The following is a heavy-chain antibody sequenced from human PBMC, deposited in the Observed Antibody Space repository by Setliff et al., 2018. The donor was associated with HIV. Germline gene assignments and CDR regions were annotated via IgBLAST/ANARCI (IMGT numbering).Heavy chain of an antibody. V-gene: IGHV4-39*07. CDR1: GGSISSDSYY. CDR3: ARDNSVGSGWRLDAFDI. J-gene: IGHJ3*02. CDR2: IYYSEST. D-gene: IGHD6-19*01. Sequence: SETLSLTCTVSGGSISSDSYYWGWIRQPPGKGLEWIGSIYYSESTYYNPSLKSRVTISVDTSKNQFSLKLSSVTAADTAVYFCARDNSVGSGWRLDAFDIWGQGTMVTV.